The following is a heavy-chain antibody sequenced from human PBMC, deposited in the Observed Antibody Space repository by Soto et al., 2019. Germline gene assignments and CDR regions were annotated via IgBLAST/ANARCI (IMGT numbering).Heavy chain of an antibody. Sequence: ASVKFFSKTSCFTFATYGRRRGRQAPGQGHAWMGWINVYNGNTNYAQNLEGIVTMTTATSTSKAYMELWSLKSQDTPVYYCARSVVEWSCYSYGIDVCGQGTTVTV. D-gene: IGHD2-2*01. CDR1: CFTFATYG. CDR2: INVYNGNT. CDR3: ARSVVEWSCYSYGIDV. V-gene: IGHV1-18*04. J-gene: IGHJ6*02.